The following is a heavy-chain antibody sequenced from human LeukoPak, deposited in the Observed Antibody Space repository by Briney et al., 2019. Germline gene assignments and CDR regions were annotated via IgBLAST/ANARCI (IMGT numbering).Heavy chain of an antibody. D-gene: IGHD3-9*01. CDR2: IYYSGNT. V-gene: IGHV4-31*03. J-gene: IGHJ3*02. CDR1: RGSLSSGGYY. Sequence: SETLSLTCTVSRGSLSSGGYYWSWIRQHPGKGLEWIGYIYYSGNTYYNPSLKSRVTISVDTSKNQFSLKLSSVTAADTAVYFCAREARVDRAFDIWGQGTMVTVSA. CDR3: AREARVDRAFDI.